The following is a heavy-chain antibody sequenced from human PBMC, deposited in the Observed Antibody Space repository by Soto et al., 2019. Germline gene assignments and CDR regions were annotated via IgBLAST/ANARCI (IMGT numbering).Heavy chain of an antibody. J-gene: IGHJ4*02. CDR1: GFTFSSYA. D-gene: IGHD2-8*01. CDR2: ISGSGGST. V-gene: IGHV3-23*01. CDR3: AKDLIPLPHYFDY. Sequence: EVQLLESGGGLVQPGGSLRLSCAASGFTFSSYAMSWVRQAPGKGLEWVSAISGSGGSTYYADSVKGRFTISRDNSKNTTYLQMNSLRAEDTAVYYCAKDLIPLPHYFDYWGQGTLVTVSS.